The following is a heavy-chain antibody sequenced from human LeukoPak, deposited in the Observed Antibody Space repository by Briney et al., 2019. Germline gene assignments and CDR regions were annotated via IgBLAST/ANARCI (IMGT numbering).Heavy chain of an antibody. CDR1: GYTFTGYY. J-gene: IGHJ4*02. D-gene: IGHD4-17*01. V-gene: IGHV1-18*04. Sequence: PVASVKVSCKASGYTFTGYYMHWVRQAPGQGLEWMGWISAYNGNTNYAQKLQGRVTMTTDTSTSTAYMELRSLRSDDTAVYYCARGGYGDYGLAFDYWGQGTLVTVSS. CDR2: ISAYNGNT. CDR3: ARGGYGDYGLAFDY.